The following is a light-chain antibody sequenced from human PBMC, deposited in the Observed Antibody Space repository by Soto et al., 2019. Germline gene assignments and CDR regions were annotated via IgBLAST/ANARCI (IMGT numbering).Light chain of an antibody. CDR2: DAS. Sequence: EFVLTQSPGTLSLSPGERPTLSCRASQSVSSYLAWYQQKPGQAPRLLIYDASNRATGIPARFSGSGSGTDFTLTISSLEPEDFAVYYCQQRSNWPPTFGQGTEVDI. CDR3: QQRSNWPPT. V-gene: IGKV3-11*01. CDR1: QSVSSY. J-gene: IGKJ1*01.